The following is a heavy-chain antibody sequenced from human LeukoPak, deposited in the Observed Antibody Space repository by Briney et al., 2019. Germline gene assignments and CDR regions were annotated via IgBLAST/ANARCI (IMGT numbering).Heavy chain of an antibody. CDR1: GYTFTSYY. CDR2: SNPSGGST. J-gene: IGHJ4*02. V-gene: IGHV1-46*01. CDR3: ARVGCSGGSCYLHYDY. D-gene: IGHD2-15*01. Sequence: ASVTVSCKASGYTFTSYYMHWVRQAPGQGLEWMGISNPSGGSTSYAQKFQGRVTMTRDMSKSTVYMELSSLRSEDTAVYYCARVGCSGGSCYLHYDYWGQGTLVTVSS.